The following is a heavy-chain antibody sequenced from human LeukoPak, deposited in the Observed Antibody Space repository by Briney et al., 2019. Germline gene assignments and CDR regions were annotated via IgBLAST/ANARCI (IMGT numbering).Heavy chain of an antibody. Sequence: GGSLRLSCAASGFTVSSNYMNWVRQAPGRGLEWVSVIYSGGSTYYADSVKGRFSISRDNSKNTLYLQMNSLRAEDTAVYYCARDWGLRLGELSPYYFDYWGQGTLVTVSS. J-gene: IGHJ4*02. CDR1: GFTVSSNY. D-gene: IGHD3-16*02. CDR2: IYSGGST. V-gene: IGHV3-66*01. CDR3: ARDWGLRLGELSPYYFDY.